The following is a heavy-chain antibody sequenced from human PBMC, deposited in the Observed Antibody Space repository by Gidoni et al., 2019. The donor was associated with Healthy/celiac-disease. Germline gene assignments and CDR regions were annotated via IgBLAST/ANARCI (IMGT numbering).Heavy chain of an antibody. Sequence: EVQLVESGGGLVKPGGSLRLSCAASGFPFSSYSMNWVRQAPGKGLEWVSSISSSSSYIYYADSVKGRFTISRDNAKNSLYLQMNSLRAEDTAVYYCARVGDSGSYFYYFDYWGQGTLVTVSS. CDR3: ARVGDSGSYFYYFDY. V-gene: IGHV3-21*01. D-gene: IGHD1-26*01. J-gene: IGHJ4*02. CDR2: ISSSSSYI. CDR1: GFPFSSYS.